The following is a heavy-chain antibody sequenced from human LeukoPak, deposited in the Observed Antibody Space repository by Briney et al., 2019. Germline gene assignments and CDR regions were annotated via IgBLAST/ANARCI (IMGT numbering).Heavy chain of an antibody. V-gene: IGHV4-34*01. D-gene: IGHD3-9*01. J-gene: IGHJ3*02. Sequence: PSETLSLTCAVYGGSFSGYYWSWIRQPPGKGLEWIGEINHSGSTNYNPSLKSRVTISVDTSKNQFSLKLSSVTAADTAVYYCARGRRVLRYFDWLPQTRAFDIWGQGTMVTVSS. CDR2: INHSGST. CDR3: ARGRRVLRYFDWLPQTRAFDI. CDR1: GGSFSGYY.